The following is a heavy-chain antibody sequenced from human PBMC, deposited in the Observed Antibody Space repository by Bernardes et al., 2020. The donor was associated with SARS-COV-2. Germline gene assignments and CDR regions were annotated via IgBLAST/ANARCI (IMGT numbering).Heavy chain of an antibody. D-gene: IGHD3-3*01. CDR2: INHSGST. V-gene: IGHV4-34*01. CDR1: GGSFSGYY. CDR3: ANLGGTPTYYDFWSGYRGYYFDN. J-gene: IGHJ4*02. Sequence: SETLSLTCAVYGGSFSGYYWSWIRQPPGKGLEWIGEINHSGSTNYNPSLKSRVTISVDTSKNQFSLKLSSVTAADTAVYYCANLGGTPTYYDFWSGYRGYYFDNWGQGTLVTVSS.